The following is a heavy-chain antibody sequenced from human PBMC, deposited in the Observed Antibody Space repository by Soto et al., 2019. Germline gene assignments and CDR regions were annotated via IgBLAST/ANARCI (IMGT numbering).Heavy chain of an antibody. V-gene: IGHV3-23*01. CDR3: AKYPGGKRCKSTSCHHFEH. J-gene: IGHJ4*02. Sequence: GSLRLSCAASGFTFSTYAMHWVRQAPGKGLEWVSAISGSGGSTYYADSVKGRYTISRDNYKNTLYLQMNSLRAEDTAVYYCAKYPGGKRCKSTSCHHFEHWGPGTLVTVPS. D-gene: IGHD2-2*01. CDR1: GFTFSTYA. CDR2: ISGSGGST.